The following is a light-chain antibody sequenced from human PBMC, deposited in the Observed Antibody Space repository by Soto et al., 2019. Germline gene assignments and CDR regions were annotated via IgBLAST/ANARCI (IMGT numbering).Light chain of an antibody. CDR3: QQSYSTLSIT. CDR1: QSISSY. J-gene: IGKJ5*01. V-gene: IGKV1-39*01. CDR2: AAS. Sequence: DIPMTQSPSSLSASVGDIVTITCRPSQSISSYLNWYQQKPGKAPKLMIYAASSLQSGVPSRFSGSGAGTDFTLTISSLQPEDFSTYYCQQSYSTLSITFGQGTRLEIK.